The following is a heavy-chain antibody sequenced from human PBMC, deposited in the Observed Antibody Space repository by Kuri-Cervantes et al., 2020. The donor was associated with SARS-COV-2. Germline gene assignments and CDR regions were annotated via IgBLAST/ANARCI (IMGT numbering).Heavy chain of an antibody. CDR1: GLTFSAYA. V-gene: IGHV3-13*05. CDR3: ARQRDSSGWNYGMDV. CDR2: IGTAGDP. J-gene: IGHJ6*02. Sequence: GESLKISCTVSGLTFSAYAMTWVRQAPGKGLEWVSAIGTAGDPYYPGSVKGRFTISRENAKNSLYLQMNSLRAGDTAVYYCARQRDSSGWNYGMDVWGQGTTVTVSS. D-gene: IGHD6-19*01.